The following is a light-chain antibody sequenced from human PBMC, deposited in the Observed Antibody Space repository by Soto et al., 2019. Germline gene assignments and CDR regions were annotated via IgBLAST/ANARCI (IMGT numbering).Light chain of an antibody. CDR2: GAS. J-gene: IGKJ2*01. Sequence: EIVMTQSPATLSVSPGERATLSCRASQSVSSNLAWYQQKPGQAPRLLIYGASTRATGIPARFSGSGSGTEFTLAIRRLQSEDFAVYYCQQYNNLPPYTFGQGTKLEIK. CDR1: QSVSSN. CDR3: QQYNNLPPYT. V-gene: IGKV3-15*01.